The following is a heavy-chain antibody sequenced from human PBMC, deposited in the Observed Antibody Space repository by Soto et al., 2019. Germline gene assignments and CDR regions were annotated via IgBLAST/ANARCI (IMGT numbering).Heavy chain of an antibody. D-gene: IGHD3-22*01. CDR2: ISGSGGST. Sequence: PGGSLRLTCTASGFTISSDAMSWVRQAPGKGLEWVSAISGSGGSTYYADSVKGRFTISRDNSKNTLYLQMNSLRAEDTAVYYCAKVCYDSSGYFCYWGQGTLVTVSS. CDR3: AKVCYDSSGYFCY. V-gene: IGHV3-23*01. J-gene: IGHJ4*02. CDR1: GFTISSDA.